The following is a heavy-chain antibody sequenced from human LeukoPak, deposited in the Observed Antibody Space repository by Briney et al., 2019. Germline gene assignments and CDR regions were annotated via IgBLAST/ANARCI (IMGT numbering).Heavy chain of an antibody. J-gene: IGHJ5*02. D-gene: IGHD3-16*02. V-gene: IGHV3-11*06. CDR3: ARDYRGSYGYNWFDP. CDR1: GGSVSSGSYY. Sequence: PSETLSLTCTVSGGSVSSGSYYWSWIRQPPGKGLEWVSYISSDSSYTNYADSVKGRFTISRDNAKNSLYLQMNSLRAEDTAVYYCARDYRGSYGYNWFDPWGQGTLVTVSS. CDR2: ISSDSSYT.